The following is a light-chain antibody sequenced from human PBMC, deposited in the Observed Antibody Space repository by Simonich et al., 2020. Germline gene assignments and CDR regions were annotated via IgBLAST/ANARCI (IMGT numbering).Light chain of an antibody. J-gene: IGKJ2*01. CDR1: QSISIY. V-gene: IGKV1-NL1*01. CDR3: QQYYSTPYT. Sequence: DIQMTQSPSSLSASVGNRVTITCRASQSISIYLNWYQQKPGKAPKLLRYAASRLESGVPSRFSGSGSGTDYTLTISSLQPEDFATYYCQQYYSTPYTFGQGTKLEIK. CDR2: AAS.